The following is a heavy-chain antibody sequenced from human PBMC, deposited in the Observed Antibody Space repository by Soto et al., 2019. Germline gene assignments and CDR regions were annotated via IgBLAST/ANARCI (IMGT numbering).Heavy chain of an antibody. Sequence: SVKVSCKASGFTFTSSAVQWVRQARGQRLGWIGWIVVGSGNTNYAQEFQERVTITRDMSTSTAYMELSSLRSEDTAVYYCASDKALLRNYYDYGMDVWGQGTTVTVSS. V-gene: IGHV1-58*01. CDR2: IVVGSGNT. D-gene: IGHD5-12*01. CDR3: ASDKALLRNYYDYGMDV. CDR1: GFTFTSSA. J-gene: IGHJ6*02.